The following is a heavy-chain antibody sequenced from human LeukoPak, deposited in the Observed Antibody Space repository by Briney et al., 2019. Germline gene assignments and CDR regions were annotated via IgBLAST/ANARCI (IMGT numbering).Heavy chain of an antibody. D-gene: IGHD1-1*01. CDR1: GFTFSDSD. CDR2: ISYDGSNK. V-gene: IGHV3-30*18. CDR3: AKDKQLERPPDDAFDI. Sequence: GGSLRLSCAASGFTFSDSDMHWVRQAPGKGLEWVAVISYDGSNKYYADSVKGRFTISRDNSKNTLYLQMNSLRAEDTAVYYCAKDKQLERPPDDAFDIWGQGTMVTVSS. J-gene: IGHJ3*02.